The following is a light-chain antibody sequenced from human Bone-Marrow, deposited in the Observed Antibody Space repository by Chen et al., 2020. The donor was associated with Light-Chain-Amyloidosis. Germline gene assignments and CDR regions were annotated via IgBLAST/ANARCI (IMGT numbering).Light chain of an antibody. Sequence: QSALTQPASLSGSPGQSITIPCTGPSSDVGSYNLVAWYPQHPGKAPKFMIYEVNKRPSGVSNRFSGSKSGNTASLTISGLQAEDEADYYCCSYAGSSTLVFGGGTKVTVL. CDR3: CSYAGSSTLV. J-gene: IGLJ3*02. V-gene: IGLV2-23*02. CDR1: SSDVGSYNL. CDR2: EVN.